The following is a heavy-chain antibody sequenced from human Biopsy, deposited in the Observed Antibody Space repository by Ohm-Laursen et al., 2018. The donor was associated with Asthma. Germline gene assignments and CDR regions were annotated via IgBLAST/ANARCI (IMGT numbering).Heavy chain of an antibody. V-gene: IGHV3-9*01. CDR1: GFTFGNFA. Sequence: SLRLSCAASGFTFGNFAMSWARQAPGKGLEWVSSISWNSGNIDYAVSVKGRFTISRDNAKNSLYLQMQSLRPEDTAFYYCAKSADYYDSTDYLDFWGRGTLVTVSS. J-gene: IGHJ4*01. CDR3: AKSADYYDSTDYLDF. CDR2: ISWNSGNI. D-gene: IGHD3-22*01.